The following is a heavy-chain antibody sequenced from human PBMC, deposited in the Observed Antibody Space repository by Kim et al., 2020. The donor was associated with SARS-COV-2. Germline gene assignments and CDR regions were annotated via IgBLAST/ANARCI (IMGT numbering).Heavy chain of an antibody. Sequence: ASVKVSCKASGYTFTNFGVSWVRQAPGQGLEWMGWINPYNGNTYYAQKLQGRVTMTTDTSTSTAYMDLGGLTSDDTAVYYCARGGPYGDPRTYFFDYWGQGTLVTVSS. V-gene: IGHV1-18*01. J-gene: IGHJ4*02. D-gene: IGHD4-17*01. CDR2: INPYNGNT. CDR1: GYTFTNFG. CDR3: ARGGPYGDPRTYFFDY.